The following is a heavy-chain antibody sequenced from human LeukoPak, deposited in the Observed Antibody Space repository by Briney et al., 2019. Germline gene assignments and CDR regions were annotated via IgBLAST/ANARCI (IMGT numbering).Heavy chain of an antibody. CDR2: ISSSGGYT. CDR3: ARADSTAWFDY. Sequence: GGSLRLSCAASGFTFSDYYMIWIRQAPGKGLEWVSYISSSGGYTNHADPVKGRFTISRDNAKNSPYLQMNSLRAEDTAVYYCARADSTAWFDYWGQGTHVTVSS. V-gene: IGHV3-11*05. CDR1: GFTFSDYY. D-gene: IGHD2-2*01. J-gene: IGHJ4*02.